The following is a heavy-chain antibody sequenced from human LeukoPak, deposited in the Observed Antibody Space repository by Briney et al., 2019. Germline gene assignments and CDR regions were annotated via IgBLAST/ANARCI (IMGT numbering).Heavy chain of an antibody. D-gene: IGHD1-26*01. V-gene: IGHV1-69*13. CDR1: GGTFSSYA. CDR2: IIPIFGTA. J-gene: IGHJ4*02. CDR3: ARNSGSYPQGGDY. Sequence: SVKVSCKASGGTFSSYAISWVRQAPGQGLEWMGGIIPIFGTANYAQKFQGRVTITADESTSTAYMELSSLRSEGTAVYYCARNSGSYPQGGDYWGQGTLVTVSS.